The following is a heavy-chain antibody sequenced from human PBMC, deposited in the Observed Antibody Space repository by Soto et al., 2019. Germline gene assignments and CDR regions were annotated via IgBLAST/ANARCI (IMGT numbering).Heavy chain of an antibody. D-gene: IGHD6-19*01. J-gene: IGHJ6*02. Sequence: PGGSLRLSCAASGFTFSDYYMSWIRQAPGKGLEWVSDISSSGSIIYYADSVKGRFTISRDDSRNTAFLQMNSLRTEDTAVYYCSRWSVTGNWYGMDVWGQGTTVTVSS. CDR1: GFTFSDYY. V-gene: IGHV3-11*01. CDR3: SRWSVTGNWYGMDV. CDR2: ISSSGSII.